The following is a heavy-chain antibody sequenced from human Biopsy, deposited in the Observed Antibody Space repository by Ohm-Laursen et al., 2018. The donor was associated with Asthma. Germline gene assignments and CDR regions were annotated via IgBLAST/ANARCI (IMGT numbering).Heavy chain of an antibody. CDR2: IVFASGAT. CDR1: GVALSGYT. Sequence: ASVKVSCKASGVALSGYTFEWVRQARGLGLEWIAWIVFASGATNYAQNFQDRLTVTRDMSAGSVSMELRGLSSTDTAVYYCAAGRTSLQGESLIWGQGTLVSVST. J-gene: IGHJ4*01. CDR3: AAGRTSLQGESLI. V-gene: IGHV1-58*01. D-gene: IGHD2/OR15-2a*01.